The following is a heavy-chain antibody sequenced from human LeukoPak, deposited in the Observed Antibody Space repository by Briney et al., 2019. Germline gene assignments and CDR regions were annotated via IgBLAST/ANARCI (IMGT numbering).Heavy chain of an antibody. V-gene: IGHV3-21*04. Sequence: GGSLRLSCAASGFTFSSYSTNWVRQAPGKGLEWVSSISSSSSYIYYADSVKGRFTISRDNAKNSLYLQMNSLRAEDTAVYYCARGTYYDFWSGQPYFDYWGQGTLVTVSS. CDR1: GFTFSSYS. J-gene: IGHJ4*02. CDR3: ARGTYYDFWSGQPYFDY. CDR2: ISSSSSYI. D-gene: IGHD3-3*01.